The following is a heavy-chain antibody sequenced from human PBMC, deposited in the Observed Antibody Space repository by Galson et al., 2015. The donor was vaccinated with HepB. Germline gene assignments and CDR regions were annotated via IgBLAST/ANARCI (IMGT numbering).Heavy chain of an antibody. CDR3: ARGTIAVAVPDAYYYYYGMDV. J-gene: IGHJ6*02. CDR1: GFTFSSYG. V-gene: IGHV3-30*03. CDR2: ISYDGSNK. Sequence: SLRLSCAASGFTFSSYGMHWVRQAPGKGLEWVAVISYDGSNKYYADSVKGRFTISRDNSKNTLYLQMNSLRAEDTAVYYCARGTIAVAVPDAYYYYYGMDVWGQGTTVTVSS. D-gene: IGHD6-19*01.